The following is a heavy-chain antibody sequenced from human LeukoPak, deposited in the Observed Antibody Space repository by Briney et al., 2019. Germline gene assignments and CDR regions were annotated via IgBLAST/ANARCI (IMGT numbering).Heavy chain of an antibody. CDR2: INHSGST. D-gene: IGHD3-10*01. Sequence: SETLSLTCAVYGGSFSGYYRSWIRQPPGKGLEWIGEINHSGSTNYNPSLKSRVTIPADTSKNQFSLKLSSVTAADTAVYYCAYGSGSYYFGYWGQGTLVTVSS. J-gene: IGHJ4*02. CDR3: AYGSGSYYFGY. V-gene: IGHV4-34*01. CDR1: GGSFSGYY.